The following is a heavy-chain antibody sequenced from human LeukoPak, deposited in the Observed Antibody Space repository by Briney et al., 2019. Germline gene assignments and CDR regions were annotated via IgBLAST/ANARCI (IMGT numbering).Heavy chain of an antibody. J-gene: IGHJ3*02. D-gene: IGHD6-13*01. CDR1: GGSISSTTYY. V-gene: IGHV4-39*07. Sequence: PSETLSLTCTVSGGSISSTTYYWGWIRQPPGKGLEWIGSIYYSGSTYYNPSLKSRVTISVDTSKNQFSLKLNSVTAADTAVYYCAREIGSSSWHDAFDIWGQGTMVTVSS. CDR2: IYYSGST. CDR3: AREIGSSSWHDAFDI.